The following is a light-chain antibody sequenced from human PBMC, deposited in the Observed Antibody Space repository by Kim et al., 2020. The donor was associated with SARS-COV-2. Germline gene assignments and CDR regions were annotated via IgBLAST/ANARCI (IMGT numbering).Light chain of an antibody. V-gene: IGKV1-39*01. CDR1: QSINTY. J-gene: IGKJ3*01. CDR2: GAF. CDR3: QHSYGTPPFT. Sequence: DIQMTQSPSSLSASVGDRVTISCRTSQSINTYLNWYQLKPGKAPKLVIYGAFGLQSAFPARFRGSGSGTDFTLTINNLQPEDFATYYCQHSYGTPPFTFGPGTKVDIK.